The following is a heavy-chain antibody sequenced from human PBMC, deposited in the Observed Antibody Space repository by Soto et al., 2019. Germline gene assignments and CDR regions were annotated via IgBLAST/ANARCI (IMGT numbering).Heavy chain of an antibody. CDR2: IHYSGNT. CDR1: GASIRSGDYY. V-gene: IGHV4-31*03. J-gene: IGHJ5*02. CDR3: ARENIVVVPTAKGWFDP. Sequence: QVQLQESGPGLVKPSQTLSLTCTVSGASIRSGDYYWTWIRQLPGKGLEWIGYIHYSGNTYSNPSLKSRVSMSVDTAKNQFSLNVISVTAADTAVYYCARENIVVVPTAKGWFDPWGQGTLVTVSS. D-gene: IGHD2-2*01.